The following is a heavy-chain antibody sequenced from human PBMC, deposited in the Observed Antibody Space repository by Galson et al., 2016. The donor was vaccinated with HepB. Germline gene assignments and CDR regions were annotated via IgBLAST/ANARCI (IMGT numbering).Heavy chain of an antibody. CDR3: TRDLATVADTWFDP. CDR2: ISSDGNTT. V-gene: IGHV3-74*01. Sequence: SLRLSCAASGLTFSDYYMHWVRQGSGRGLMWVSRISSDGNTTTYADSVKGRFTISRDNAKNTLYLQMNSLRAEDTAMYFCTRDLATVADTWFDPWGQGTLVTVSS. CDR1: GLTFSDYY. J-gene: IGHJ5*02. D-gene: IGHD6-19*01.